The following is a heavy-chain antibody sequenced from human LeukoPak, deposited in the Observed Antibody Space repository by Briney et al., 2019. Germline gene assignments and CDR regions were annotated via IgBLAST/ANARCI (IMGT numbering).Heavy chain of an antibody. D-gene: IGHD2/OR15-2a*01. Sequence: PSETLSLTCTVSGGSISSYYWSWIRQPPGKGLEWIGYIYYSGSTNYNPSLKSRVTLSVDTSKNQFSLNLSSVTAADTAIYYCARGTRINYFDYWGQGTLVTVSS. J-gene: IGHJ4*02. CDR2: IYYSGST. CDR1: GGSISSYY. V-gene: IGHV4-59*08. CDR3: ARGTRINYFDY.